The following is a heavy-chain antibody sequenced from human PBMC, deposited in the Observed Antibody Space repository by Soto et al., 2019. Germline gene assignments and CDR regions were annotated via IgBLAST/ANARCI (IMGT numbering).Heavy chain of an antibody. Sequence: QAQLVQSGAEVKKPGASVKVSCKASGYSFTGAYIHWVRQAPGQGLEWVGCINPISGGTEFEQGVQGRLIVTRDTSITTVYMEVSSLRSHDTGVYYCPRDFTTHSYGVEVWGQGTAVTASS. J-gene: IGHJ6*02. CDR3: PRDFTTHSYGVEV. CDR1: GYSFTGAY. V-gene: IGHV1-2*02. CDR2: INPISGGT. D-gene: IGHD3-10*01.